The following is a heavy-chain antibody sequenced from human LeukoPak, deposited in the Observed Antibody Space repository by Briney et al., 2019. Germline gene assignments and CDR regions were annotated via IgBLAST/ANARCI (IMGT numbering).Heavy chain of an antibody. CDR3: ARAQGVSDAFDI. V-gene: IGHV4-30-4*01. CDR1: GGSISSCDYC. J-gene: IGHJ3*02. Sequence: SETLSLTCTVSGGSISSCDYCWSWIRQPPGKGLKWIGYIYYSGSTYYNPSLKSRVTISVDTSKNQFSLKLSSVTAADTAVYYCARAQGVSDAFDIWGQGTMVTVSS. CDR2: IYYSGST.